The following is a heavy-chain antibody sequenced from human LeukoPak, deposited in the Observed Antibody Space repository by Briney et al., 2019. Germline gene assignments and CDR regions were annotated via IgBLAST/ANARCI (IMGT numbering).Heavy chain of an antibody. J-gene: IGHJ4*02. CDR1: GGTFSSYA. D-gene: IGHD2-2*01. Sequence: SVKVSCKASGGTFSSYAISWVRQAPGQGLEWMGRIIPIFGTANYAQMFQGRVTITTDESTSTAYMELSSLRSEDTAVYYCASEWGYCSSTSCYPYFDYWGQGTLVTVSS. V-gene: IGHV1-69*05. CDR2: IIPIFGTA. CDR3: ASEWGYCSSTSCYPYFDY.